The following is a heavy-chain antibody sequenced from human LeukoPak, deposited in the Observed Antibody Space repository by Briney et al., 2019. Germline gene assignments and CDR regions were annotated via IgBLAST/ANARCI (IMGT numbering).Heavy chain of an antibody. CDR1: GGTFSSYA. CDR3: ARDKYYYDSSGLLSAFDI. J-gene: IGHJ3*02. V-gene: IGHV1-69*04. D-gene: IGHD3-22*01. Sequence: ASVKVSCKASGGTFSSYAISWVRQAPGQGLEWMGRIIPILGIANYAQKFQGRVTITADKSTSTAYMELSSLRSEDTAVYYCARDKYYYDSSGLLSAFDIWGQGTMVTVSS. CDR2: IIPILGIA.